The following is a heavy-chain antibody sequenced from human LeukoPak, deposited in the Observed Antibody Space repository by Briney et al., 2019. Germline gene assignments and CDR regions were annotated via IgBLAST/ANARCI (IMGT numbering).Heavy chain of an antibody. J-gene: IGHJ4*02. Sequence: PGGSLRLSCAAFGFSFSSYGMHWVRQAPGKGLEWVAVMSYDGTDYNYAASVKGRFTMSRDNSKNTLYLQMNSLTVEDTAIYYCAKCDWSLPHVYWGQGTLVTVSS. V-gene: IGHV3-30*18. CDR2: MSYDGTDY. CDR3: AKCDWSLPHVY. CDR1: GFSFSSYG. D-gene: IGHD1-26*01.